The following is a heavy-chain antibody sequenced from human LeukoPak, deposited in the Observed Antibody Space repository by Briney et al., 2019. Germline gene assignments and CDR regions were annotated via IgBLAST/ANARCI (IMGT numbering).Heavy chain of an antibody. CDR1: GGSVSSSSYY. CDR2: IYYSGST. Sequence: SETLSLTCSVSGGSVSSSSYYWGWIRQPPGKGLEWIGIIYYSGSTYYNPSLTSRITISVDTSKNQFSLKLSSVTAADTAVYYCARTIVGATIGYYYYTDVWGRGTAVTVSS. V-gene: IGHV4-39*07. J-gene: IGHJ6*03. D-gene: IGHD1-26*01. CDR3: ARTIVGATIGYYYYTDV.